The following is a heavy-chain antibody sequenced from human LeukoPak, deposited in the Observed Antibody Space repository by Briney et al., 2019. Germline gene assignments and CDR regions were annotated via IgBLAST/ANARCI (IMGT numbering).Heavy chain of an antibody. Sequence: GGSLRLSCAASGFTFSKYSMNWVRQAPGKGLEWVSYISSISIIYYADSVKGRFTISRDNAKNSLYLQMNSLRAEDTAVYYCATSEPNYYYYMDVWGKGTTVTISS. CDR1: GFTFSKYS. CDR3: ATSEPNYYYYMDV. V-gene: IGHV3-48*01. CDR2: ISSISII. J-gene: IGHJ6*03.